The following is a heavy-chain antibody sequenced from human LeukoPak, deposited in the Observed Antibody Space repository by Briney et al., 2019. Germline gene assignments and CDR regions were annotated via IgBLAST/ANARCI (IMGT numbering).Heavy chain of an antibody. Sequence: ASVKVSCKASGYTFTSYGISWVRQAPGQGLEWMGWISAYNGNTNYAQKLQGRVTMTTDTSTSTAYMELRSLGSDDTAVYYCARDIIRGWFGELTDYWGQGTLVTVSS. CDR3: ARDIIRGWFGELTDY. D-gene: IGHD3-10*01. CDR1: GYTFTSYG. J-gene: IGHJ4*02. V-gene: IGHV1-18*04. CDR2: ISAYNGNT.